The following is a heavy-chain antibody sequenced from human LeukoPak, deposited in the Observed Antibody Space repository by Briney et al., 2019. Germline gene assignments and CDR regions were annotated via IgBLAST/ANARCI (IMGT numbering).Heavy chain of an antibody. CDR1: GFNFSDYW. CDR3: ARVELSAADFDH. V-gene: IGHV3-74*01. J-gene: IGHJ4*02. CDR2: INSDGRTT. D-gene: IGHD1-7*01. Sequence: GGSLRLSCAASGFNFSDYWMHWVRQAPGRGLVWVSRINSDGRTTGYADSVKGRFTISRDNAKNTLYLQMNSLRAEDTAVYYCARVELSAADFDHWGQGTLVTVSS.